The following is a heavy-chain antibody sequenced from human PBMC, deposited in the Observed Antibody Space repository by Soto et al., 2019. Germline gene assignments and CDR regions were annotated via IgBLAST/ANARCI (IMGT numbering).Heavy chain of an antibody. Sequence: QVQLVESGGGVVQPGRSLRLSCAASGFTFSSYAMHWVRQAPGKGLEWVAVISYDGSNKYYADSVKGRFTISRDNSKNTLYLQMNSLRAEDTAVYYCARDGGVFITTNFDYWGQGTLVTVSS. CDR2: ISYDGSNK. CDR3: ARDGGVFITTNFDY. J-gene: IGHJ4*02. D-gene: IGHD3-3*01. V-gene: IGHV3-30-3*01. CDR1: GFTFSSYA.